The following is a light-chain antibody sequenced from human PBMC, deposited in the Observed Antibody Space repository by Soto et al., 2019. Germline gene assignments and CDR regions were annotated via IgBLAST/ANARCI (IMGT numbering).Light chain of an antibody. Sequence: EIVLTQSPGTLSLSPGERATLSCRASQSVSTTYLAWYQQKPGQAPRLLIYEASRRATGIPDRFSGSGSATDFTLTISRLEPEEFAVYYCQHYGSSYTFGQGTKLEIK. CDR1: QSVSTTY. V-gene: IGKV3-20*01. CDR2: EAS. J-gene: IGKJ2*01. CDR3: QHYGSSYT.